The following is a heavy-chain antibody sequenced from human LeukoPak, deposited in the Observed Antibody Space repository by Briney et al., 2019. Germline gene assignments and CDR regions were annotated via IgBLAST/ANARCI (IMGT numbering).Heavy chain of an antibody. J-gene: IGHJ4*02. CDR3: ARAPGSSMYYFDY. CDR2: IYYSGST. Sequence: PSETLSLTCTVSGGSISSYYWSWIWQPPGKGLEWIGYIYYSGSTNYNPSLKSRVTISVDTSKNQFSLKLSSVTAADTAVYYCARAPGSSMYYFDYWGQGTLVTVCS. D-gene: IGHD3-10*01. V-gene: IGHV4-59*01. CDR1: GGSISSYY.